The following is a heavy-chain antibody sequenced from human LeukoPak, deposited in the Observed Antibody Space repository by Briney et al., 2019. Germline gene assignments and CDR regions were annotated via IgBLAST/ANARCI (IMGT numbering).Heavy chain of an antibody. V-gene: IGHV3-23*01. CDR1: GFTFSSYA. CDR2: ISGSGAST. D-gene: IGHD1-26*01. Sequence: GGSLRLSCAASGFTFSSYAMSWVRQDPGKGLEWVAAISGSGASTYYADSVKGRFTISRDNFKNTLYLQMNSLRAEDTAIYYCAREVIVGVSFDYWGQGTLVTVSS. J-gene: IGHJ4*02. CDR3: AREVIVGVSFDY.